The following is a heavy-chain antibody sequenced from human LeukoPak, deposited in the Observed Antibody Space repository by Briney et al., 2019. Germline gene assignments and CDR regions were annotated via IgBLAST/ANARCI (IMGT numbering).Heavy chain of an antibody. CDR3: ARIGCTGNNCRPYVYYAMDV. Sequence: GGSLRLSCAASGLTFSSHWMHWVRQAPGKGLEWVAVIWYDGSIKYYADSVKGRFTISRDNSENTLYLQTNSLRAEDTAMYYCARIGCTGNNCRPYVYYAMDVWGQGTTVTVSS. CDR2: IWYDGSIK. V-gene: IGHV3-33*08. J-gene: IGHJ6*02. D-gene: IGHD2-8*02. CDR1: GLTFSSHW.